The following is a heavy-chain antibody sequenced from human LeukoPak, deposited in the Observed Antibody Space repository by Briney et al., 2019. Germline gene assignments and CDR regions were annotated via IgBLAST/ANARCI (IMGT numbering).Heavy chain of an antibody. CDR1: GYTFTNYW. D-gene: IGHD4-17*01. J-gene: IGHJ4*02. CDR2: IFPGDSDT. CDR3: ARGDYGDYRVFYTLFDY. V-gene: IGHV5-51*01. Sequence: GESLKISCKGSGYTFTNYWIGWVRQMPGKGLEWMGIIFPGDSDTRYSPSFQGQVTISADKSISTAYLQWRSLKAPDTAMYYCARGDYGDYRVFYTLFDYWGQGTLVTVSS.